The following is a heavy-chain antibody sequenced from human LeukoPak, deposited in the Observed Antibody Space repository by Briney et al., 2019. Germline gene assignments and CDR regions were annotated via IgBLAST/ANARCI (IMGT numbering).Heavy chain of an antibody. CDR1: GYIFTSFS. CDR3: ARAYYDASGPYHY. Sequence: ASVKVSCKASGYIFTSFSVHWVRQAPGQRLEWMGWINGGNGNTQYSQKFQGRVTITRDTSASTVYMELSSLRSEDTAVFYCARAYYDASGPYHYWGQGTLVTVSS. V-gene: IGHV1-3*01. D-gene: IGHD3-22*01. J-gene: IGHJ4*02. CDR2: INGGNGNT.